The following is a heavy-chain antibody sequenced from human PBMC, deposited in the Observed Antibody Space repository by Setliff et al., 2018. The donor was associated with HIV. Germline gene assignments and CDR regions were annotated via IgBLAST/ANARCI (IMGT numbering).Heavy chain of an antibody. CDR3: ARVPVLPAPRFDY. CDR2: IYTSGNT. Sequence: SETLSLTCTVSGGSISSGLNYWSWFRQPAGKGLEWIGRIYTSGNTNYNPSLKSRVTISVDTSKNQFSLKLSSVTAADTALYFCARVPVLPAPRFDYWGQGTLVTVSS. CDR1: GGSISSGLNY. J-gene: IGHJ4*02. V-gene: IGHV4-61*02. D-gene: IGHD2-2*01.